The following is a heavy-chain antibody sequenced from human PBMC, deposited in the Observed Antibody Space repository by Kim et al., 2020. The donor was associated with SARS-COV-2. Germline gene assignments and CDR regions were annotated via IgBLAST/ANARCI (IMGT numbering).Heavy chain of an antibody. J-gene: IGHJ6*02. Sequence: SVKVSCKASGGTFSSYAISWVRQAPGQGLEWMGGIIPIFGTANYAQKFQGRVTITADESTSTAYMELSSLRSEDTAVYYCARVYYSSGWYVANGMDVWGQGTTVTVSS. D-gene: IGHD6-19*01. CDR2: IIPIFGTA. CDR3: ARVYYSSGWYVANGMDV. CDR1: GGTFSSYA. V-gene: IGHV1-69*13.